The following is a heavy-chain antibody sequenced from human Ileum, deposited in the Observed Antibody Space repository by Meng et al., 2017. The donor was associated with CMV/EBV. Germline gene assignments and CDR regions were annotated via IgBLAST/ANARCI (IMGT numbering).Heavy chain of an antibody. Sequence: QGHLQEPGPGLVKPSETLSLPCAVSGGSISTYYWTWVRQPAGKGLEWIGRINAGGSTNDNPSLKSRVTMSVDTSKNQFSLKVTSVTAADTAVYYCAREENTVNQFKYWGQGTLVTVSS. CDR1: GGSISTYY. CDR3: AREENTVNQFKY. J-gene: IGHJ4*02. CDR2: INAGGST. V-gene: IGHV4-4*07. D-gene: IGHD4-17*01.